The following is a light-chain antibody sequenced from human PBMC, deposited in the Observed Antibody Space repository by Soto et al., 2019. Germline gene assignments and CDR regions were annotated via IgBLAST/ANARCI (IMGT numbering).Light chain of an antibody. Sequence: QSALTQPASVSGSPGQSITISCTGTNSDVGGYDYVSWYQQHPGKAPKLIIYEVSNRPSGVSNRFSGSKSGNTASLTISGLQAEDEADYHCGAYTSANTRVFGTGTKVTVL. CDR3: GAYTSANTRV. J-gene: IGLJ1*01. CDR2: EVS. V-gene: IGLV2-14*01. CDR1: NSDVGGYDY.